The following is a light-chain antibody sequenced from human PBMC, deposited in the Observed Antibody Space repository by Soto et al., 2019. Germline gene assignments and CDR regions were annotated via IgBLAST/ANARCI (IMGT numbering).Light chain of an antibody. CDR3: MQALQTPPT. CDR2: LGS. Sequence: DIVMTQSPLSLPVTPGEPASISCRSSQSLLHSKGYNYLDWYLQKPGQSPQLLIYLGSNRASGVPYRFNGSGSGTDFTLKISRVEAEDVGVYYCMQALQTPPTFGQGTRLEIK. V-gene: IGKV2-28*01. CDR1: QSLLHSKGYNY. J-gene: IGKJ5*01.